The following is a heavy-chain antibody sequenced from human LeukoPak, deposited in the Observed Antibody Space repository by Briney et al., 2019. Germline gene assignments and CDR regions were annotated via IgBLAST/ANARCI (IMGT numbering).Heavy chain of an antibody. D-gene: IGHD4-17*01. CDR3: ARRDYGDYGGGEIDY. CDR1: GGSISSYY. Sequence: SETLSLTCTVSGGSISSYYWSWIRQPPGKGLEWIGYIYYSGSTNYNPSLKSRVTISVDTSKNQFSLKLSSVTAADTAVYYCARRDYGDYGGGEIDYWGQGTLVTVSS. V-gene: IGHV4-59*01. CDR2: IYYSGST. J-gene: IGHJ4*02.